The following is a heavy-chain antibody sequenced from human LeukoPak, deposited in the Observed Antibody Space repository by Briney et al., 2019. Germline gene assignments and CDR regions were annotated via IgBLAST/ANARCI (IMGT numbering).Heavy chain of an antibody. Sequence: SSETLSLTCAVYGGSFSGYYWSWIRQPPGKGLEWIGEIKHSGSTNYNPSLKSRVTISVDTSKNQFSLKLSSVTAADTAVYCCARAITCSSTSCYIDYWGQGTLVTVSS. CDR3: ARAITCSSTSCYIDY. CDR1: GGSFSGYY. J-gene: IGHJ4*02. V-gene: IGHV4-34*01. CDR2: IKHSGST. D-gene: IGHD2-2*02.